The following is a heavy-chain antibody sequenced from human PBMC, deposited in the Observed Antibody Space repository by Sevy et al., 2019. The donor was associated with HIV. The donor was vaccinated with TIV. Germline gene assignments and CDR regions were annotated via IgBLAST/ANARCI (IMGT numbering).Heavy chain of an antibody. CDR1: GFTFSNYA. CDR2: ISWDGGST. D-gene: IGHD3-10*01. V-gene: IGHV3-43D*03. J-gene: IGHJ4*02. CDR3: AKDGQAYGSGSYSYDY. Sequence: GGSLRLSCAASGFTFSNYAMSWVRQAPGKGLEWVSLISWDGGSTYYADSVKGRFTISRDNSKNSLYLQMNSLRAEDTALYYCAKDGQAYGSGSYSYDYWGQGTLVTVSS.